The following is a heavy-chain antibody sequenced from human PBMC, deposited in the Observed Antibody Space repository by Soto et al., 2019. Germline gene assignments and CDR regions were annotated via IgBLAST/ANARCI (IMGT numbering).Heavy chain of an antibody. Sequence: QVQPVQSGAEVKKPGSSVKVSCKASGGTFSSYTISWVRQAPGQGLEWMGRIIPILGIANYAQKFQGRVTITADKSTSTAYMELSSLRSEDTAVYYCARTRDSSGYYFNDAFDIWGQGTMVTVSS. D-gene: IGHD3-22*01. CDR1: GGTFSSYT. V-gene: IGHV1-69*02. CDR3: ARTRDSSGYYFNDAFDI. J-gene: IGHJ3*02. CDR2: IIPILGIA.